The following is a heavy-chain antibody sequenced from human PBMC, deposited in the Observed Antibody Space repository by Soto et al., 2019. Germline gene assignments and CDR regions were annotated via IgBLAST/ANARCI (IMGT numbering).Heavy chain of an antibody. CDR2: FDPEDGET. V-gene: IGHV1-24*01. CDR3: ATGYCSGGSCYDWFDP. D-gene: IGHD2-15*01. J-gene: IGHJ5*02. CDR1: GYTLTELS. Sequence: ASVKVSCKVSGYTLTELSMHWVRQAPVKGLEWMGGFDPEDGETIYAQKFQGRVTMTEDTSTDTAYMELSSLRSEDTAVYYCATGYCSGGSCYDWFDPWGQGTLVTVSS.